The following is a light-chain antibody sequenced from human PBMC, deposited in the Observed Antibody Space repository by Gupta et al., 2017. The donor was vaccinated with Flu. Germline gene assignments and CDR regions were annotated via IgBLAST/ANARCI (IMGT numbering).Light chain of an antibody. CDR3: RQDGTSLA. V-gene: IGKV3-20*01. CDR2: ATS. CDR1: QRVSSLY. Sequence: TVLMQSPATLSLSPGEGATLSCRASQRVSSLYLDWYQHRPGQAPRLLIYATSTSATRSPVRFSGSGADNTFTLTSMGPENEDFEAYYERQDGTSLAFGEGTKVEIK. J-gene: IGKJ4*02.